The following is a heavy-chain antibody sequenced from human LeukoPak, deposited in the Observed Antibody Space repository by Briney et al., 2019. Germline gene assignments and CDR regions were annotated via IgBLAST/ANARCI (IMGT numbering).Heavy chain of an antibody. J-gene: IGHJ4*02. Sequence: GGSLRLSCAASGFIFSNYWMTWVRQAPGKGLEWVANIKEDGSTKYYVDSVKGRFTISRDNAKNSLSVQMNSLRVEDTAVYFCARIGYSSSSLDYWGQGTLVTVSS. CDR2: IKEDGSTK. D-gene: IGHD6-6*01. CDR1: GFIFSNYW. V-gene: IGHV3-7*01. CDR3: ARIGYSSSSLDY.